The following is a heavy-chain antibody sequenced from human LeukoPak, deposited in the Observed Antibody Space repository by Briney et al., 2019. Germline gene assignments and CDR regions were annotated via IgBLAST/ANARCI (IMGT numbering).Heavy chain of an antibody. CDR2: ISGSGGNT. Sequence: GGSLRLSCAASGSTFSSFALNWVRQAPRKGLEWVSSISGSGGNTDYADSVKGRFTISRDNSKNTLCLQMNSLRAEDTAVYYCVKDPSDSYYFDYWGQGTLVTVSS. CDR3: VKDPSDSYYFDY. V-gene: IGHV3-23*01. D-gene: IGHD2-21*02. J-gene: IGHJ4*02. CDR1: GSTFSSFA.